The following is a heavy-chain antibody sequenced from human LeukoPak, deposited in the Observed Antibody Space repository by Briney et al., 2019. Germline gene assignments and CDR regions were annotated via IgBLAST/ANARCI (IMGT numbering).Heavy chain of an antibody. J-gene: IGHJ6*02. V-gene: IGHV4-31*03. Sequence: SQTLSLTCTVSGGSISSGGYYWSWIRQHPGKGLEWIGYIYYSRSTYYNPSLKSRVTISVDTSKNQFSLKLSSVTAADTAVYYCARAWGHSSSWPCMDVWGQGTTVTVSS. CDR2: IYYSRST. CDR3: ARAWGHSSSWPCMDV. CDR1: GGSISSGGYY. D-gene: IGHD6-13*01.